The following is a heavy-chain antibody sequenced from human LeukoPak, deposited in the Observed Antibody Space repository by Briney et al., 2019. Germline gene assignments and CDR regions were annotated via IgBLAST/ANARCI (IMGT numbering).Heavy chain of an antibody. CDR3: ARGGIAARRWFDP. CDR1: GYTFTSYD. V-gene: IGHV1-69*13. D-gene: IGHD6-6*01. Sequence: ASVKVSCKASGYTFTSYDINWVRQAPGQGLEWMGGIIPIFGTANYAQKFQGRVTITADESTSTAYMELSSLRSEDTAVYYCARGGIAARRWFDPWGQGTLVTVSP. CDR2: IIPIFGTA. J-gene: IGHJ5*02.